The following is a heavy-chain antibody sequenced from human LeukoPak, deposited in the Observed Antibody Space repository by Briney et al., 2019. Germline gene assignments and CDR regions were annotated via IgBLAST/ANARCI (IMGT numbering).Heavy chain of an antibody. Sequence: GRSLRLSCAASGFTFSSYWMHWVRQAPGKGLVWVSRINTDGSSTSYADSVKGRFTISRDNAKNTLYLQMNSLRAEDTAVYYCARGYYDFWSGYSSGAFDIWGQGTMVTVSS. V-gene: IGHV3-74*01. CDR3: ARGYYDFWSGYSSGAFDI. D-gene: IGHD3-3*01. J-gene: IGHJ3*02. CDR2: INTDGSST. CDR1: GFTFSSYW.